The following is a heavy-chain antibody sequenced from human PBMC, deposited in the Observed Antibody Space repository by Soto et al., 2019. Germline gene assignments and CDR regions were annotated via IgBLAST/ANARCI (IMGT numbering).Heavy chain of an antibody. CDR2: ISTSNGDT. Sequence: QVQLVQSGAEVKKPGASVKVSCKASGYTFDSYAIHWVRQAPGQRLEGVGWISTSNGDTKYSEKIQGRATITRDTSASTAYLELGSLTSEDTAVYYCARDIQDCSGGSCGYYFDYWGQGTLVIVSS. V-gene: IGHV1-3*04. D-gene: IGHD2-15*01. CDR3: ARDIQDCSGGSCGYYFDY. J-gene: IGHJ4*02. CDR1: GYTFDSYA.